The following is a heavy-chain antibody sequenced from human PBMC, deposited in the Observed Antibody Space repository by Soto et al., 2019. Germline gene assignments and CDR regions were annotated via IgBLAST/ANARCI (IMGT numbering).Heavy chain of an antibody. V-gene: IGHV4-34*01. Sequence: QVQLQQWGAGLLKPSETLSLNCAVTGGSLSGYYWSWIRQPPGKGLEWIGEVKDGGHTNYSPSLRGRVIILLDTSNNQFSLRLNAVTAADTGVYYCARGQEGVVATHWDQGSLVTVSS. CDR3: ARGQEGVVATH. CDR1: GGSLSGYY. J-gene: IGHJ4*02. CDR2: VKDGGHT. D-gene: IGHD5-12*01.